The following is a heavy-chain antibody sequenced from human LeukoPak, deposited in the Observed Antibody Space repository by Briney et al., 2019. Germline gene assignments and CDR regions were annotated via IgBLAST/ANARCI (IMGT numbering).Heavy chain of an antibody. CDR2: ITGSGGST. Sequence: GGSLRLSCTASGFTFSSHAMTWVRQAPGKGLEWGSSITGSGGSTFYAASVKGRFTISRDNSKSTLYLQMNNLRAEDTAVYYCAKLGISDGIDYWGQGTLVTVSS. CDR3: AKLGISDGIDY. J-gene: IGHJ4*02. V-gene: IGHV3-23*01. D-gene: IGHD3-16*01. CDR1: GFTFSSHA.